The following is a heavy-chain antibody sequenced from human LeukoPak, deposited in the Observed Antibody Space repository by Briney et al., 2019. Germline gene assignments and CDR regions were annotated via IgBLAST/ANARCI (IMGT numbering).Heavy chain of an antibody. Sequence: PSETLSLTCTVSGGSISSSSYYWGWIRQPPGKGLEWIGSIYYSGSTYYNPSLKSRVTISVDTSKNQFSLKLSSVTAADTAVYYCARDGSRDKPNYYYYYYMDVWGKGTTVTVSS. CDR1: GGSISSSSYY. CDR3: ARDGSRDKPNYYYYYYMDV. CDR2: IYYSGST. V-gene: IGHV4-39*07. J-gene: IGHJ6*03. D-gene: IGHD1-26*01.